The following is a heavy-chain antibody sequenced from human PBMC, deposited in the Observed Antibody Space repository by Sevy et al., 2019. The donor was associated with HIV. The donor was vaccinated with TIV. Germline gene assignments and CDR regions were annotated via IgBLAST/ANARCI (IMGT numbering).Heavy chain of an antibody. CDR1: GYTFTGYY. D-gene: IGHD6-6*01. CDR2: INPNSGGT. J-gene: IGHJ4*02. V-gene: IGHV1-2*02. Sequence: ASVKVSCKASGYTFTGYYMHWVRQAPGQGLEWMGWINPNSGGTNYAQMFQGRVTMTRDTSISTAYMELSRLRSDDTAVYYCASPAYSSSSQPFDYWGQGTLVTVSS. CDR3: ASPAYSSSSQPFDY.